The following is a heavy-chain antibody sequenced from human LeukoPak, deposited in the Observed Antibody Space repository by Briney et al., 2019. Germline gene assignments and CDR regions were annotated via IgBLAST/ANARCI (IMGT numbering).Heavy chain of an antibody. CDR1: GGSISSSSYY. CDR2: IYYSGST. J-gene: IGHJ5*02. D-gene: IGHD1-1*01. CDR3: ARGRRYNWNDFRSPLPTSRNNWFDP. V-gene: IGHV4-39*01. Sequence: SETLSLTCTVSGGSISSSSYYWGWIRQPPGKGLEWIGSIYYSGSTYYNPSLKSRVTISVDTSKNQFSLKLSSVTAADTAVYYCARGRRYNWNDFRSPLPTSRNNWFDPWGQGTLVTVSS.